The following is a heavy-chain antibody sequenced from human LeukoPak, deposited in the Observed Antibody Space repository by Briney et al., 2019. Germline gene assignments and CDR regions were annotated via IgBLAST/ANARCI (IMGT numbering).Heavy chain of an antibody. D-gene: IGHD3-10*01. Sequence: SETLSLTCTVSGGSISTSNYYWGWIRQPPGKGLEWIGNIFYSGSTYYSPSLRSRVTISLDTSRNQFSLKLNSVTAADTAVYYCAKSNGYGLVDIWGRGTMVAVSS. CDR1: GGSISTSNYY. CDR3: AKSNGYGLVDI. CDR2: IFYSGST. V-gene: IGHV4-39*07. J-gene: IGHJ3*02.